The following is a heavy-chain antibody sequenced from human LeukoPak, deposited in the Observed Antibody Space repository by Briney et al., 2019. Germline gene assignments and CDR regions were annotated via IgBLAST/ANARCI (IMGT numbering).Heavy chain of an antibody. D-gene: IGHD5-24*01. Sequence: PGGSLRLSCAASGFTFSPYPMNWVRQAPGKGLEWVSYISGGSDTIHYADSVKGRSTISRDNAKNSLYLQMNSLRAEDTAVYYCARDLGRDRYFDSWGQGTLVTVSS. V-gene: IGHV3-48*04. CDR1: GFTFSPYP. CDR3: ARDLGRDRYFDS. J-gene: IGHJ4*02. CDR2: ISGGSDTI.